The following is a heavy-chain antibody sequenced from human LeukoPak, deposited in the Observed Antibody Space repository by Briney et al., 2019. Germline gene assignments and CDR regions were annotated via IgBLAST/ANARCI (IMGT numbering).Heavy chain of an antibody. J-gene: IGHJ5*02. CDR1: GFTFSHYA. CDR3: ARTLLYSPSYPDHNWFDP. V-gene: IGHV3-23*01. CDR2: MTGTGDNT. D-gene: IGHD6-13*01. Sequence: GGSLRLSCAASGFTFSHYAMSWVRQAPGKGLDWVSSMTGTGDNTYYADSVKGRFTISRDNAEKTLYMQMNGLRAEDTAVYYCARTLLYSPSYPDHNWFDPWGQGTLVTVSS.